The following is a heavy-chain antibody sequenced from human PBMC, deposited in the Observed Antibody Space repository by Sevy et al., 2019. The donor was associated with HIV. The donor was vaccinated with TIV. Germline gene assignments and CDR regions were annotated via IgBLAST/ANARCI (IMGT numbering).Heavy chain of an antibody. D-gene: IGHD6-6*01. Sequence: SETLSLTCTVSGDSISGYYWSWIRQPPGKGLEWIGYIYYSGITNYNPSLKSRVTISADTSKNQISLNLSSVTAADTAVYYCANGISAHLDYWGQGTLVTVSS. V-gene: IGHV4-59*01. CDR1: GDSISGYY. CDR2: IYYSGIT. J-gene: IGHJ4*02. CDR3: ANGISAHLDY.